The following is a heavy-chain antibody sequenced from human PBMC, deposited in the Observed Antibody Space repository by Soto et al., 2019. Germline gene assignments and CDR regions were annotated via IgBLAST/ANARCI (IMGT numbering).Heavy chain of an antibody. CDR1: GGSISSTSYY. V-gene: IGHV4-39*01. D-gene: IGHD6-25*01. J-gene: IGHJ5*02. Sequence: SETLSLTCTVSGGSISSTSYYWNWLRQPPGKGREWIGNLYYSGSTHYNPSIKSRVTIPAEPSKTHFFLKLNSVTATNTAVYYCAGQTFTIAAAIYGRSNWFDPWGPGTLVTVSS. CDR2: LYYSGST. CDR3: AGQTFTIAAAIYGRSNWFDP.